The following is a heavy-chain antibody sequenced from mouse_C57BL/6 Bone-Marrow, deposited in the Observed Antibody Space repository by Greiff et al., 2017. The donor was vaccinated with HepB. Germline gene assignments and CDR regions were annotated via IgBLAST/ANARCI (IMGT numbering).Heavy chain of an antibody. J-gene: IGHJ4*01. V-gene: IGHV1-81*01. CDR1: GYTFTSYG. D-gene: IGHD2-4*01. CDR2: IYPRSGNT. CDR3: ARGGLRRRAMDY. Sequence: VKLQESGAELARPGASVKLSCKASGYTFTSYGISWVKQSTGQGLEWIGEIYPRSGNTYYNEKFKGKATLTADKSSSTAYMELRSLTSEDSAVYFCARGGLRRRAMDYWGQGTSVTVSS.